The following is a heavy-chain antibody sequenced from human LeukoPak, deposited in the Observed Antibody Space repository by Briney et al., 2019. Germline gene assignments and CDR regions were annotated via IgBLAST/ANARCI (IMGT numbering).Heavy chain of an antibody. CDR1: GYTFTGYY. CDR3: ARGKYYYDSREYLFDY. J-gene: IGHJ4*02. Sequence: GASVKVSCKASGYTFTGYYMHWVRQAPGQGLEWMGWINPNSGGTNYAQKFQGRVTMTRDTSISTAYMELSRLRSDDTAVYYCARGKYYYDSREYLFDYWGQGTLVTVSS. V-gene: IGHV1-2*02. D-gene: IGHD3-22*01. CDR2: INPNSGGT.